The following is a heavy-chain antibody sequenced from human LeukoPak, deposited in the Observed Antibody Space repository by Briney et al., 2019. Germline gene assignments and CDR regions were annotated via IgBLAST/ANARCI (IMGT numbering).Heavy chain of an antibody. D-gene: IGHD5-18*01. CDR1: RYTFTGYY. J-gene: IGHJ4*02. CDR2: INPNSGVT. CDR3: ARGTGEGYTYGRYYFDY. Sequence: ASVKVSCKASRYTFTGYYMHWVRQAPGQGLEWMGWINPNSGVTDYAQNFQGRFTMTRDTSISTAYVELSRLRSDDTAVYYCARGTGEGYTYGRYYFDYWGQGTLVTVSS. V-gene: IGHV1-2*02.